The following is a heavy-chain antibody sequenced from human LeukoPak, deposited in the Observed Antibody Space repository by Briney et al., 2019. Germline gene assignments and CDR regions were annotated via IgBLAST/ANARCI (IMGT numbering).Heavy chain of an antibody. Sequence: PGGSLRLSCATSGFTFSSHGMSWVRQAPGKGLEWVSTISGSGGGTYYADSVKGRFTISRDNSKNTLYLQMNSLRAEDTAVYYCAKARAMVRGVMPLFDYWGQGTLVTVSS. J-gene: IGHJ4*02. CDR2: ISGSGGGT. V-gene: IGHV3-23*01. CDR1: GFTFSSHG. D-gene: IGHD3-10*01. CDR3: AKARAMVRGVMPLFDY.